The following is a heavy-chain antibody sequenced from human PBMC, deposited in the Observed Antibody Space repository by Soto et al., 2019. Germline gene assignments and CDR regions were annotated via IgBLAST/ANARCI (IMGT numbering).Heavy chain of an antibody. D-gene: IGHD3-3*01. CDR1: GGTFSSYT. V-gene: IGHV1-69*04. CDR3: ARDNLYDFWSGPRLNAFDI. Sequence: SVKVSCKASGGTFSSYTISWVRQAPGQGLEWMGRIIPILGIANYAQKLQGRVTITADKSTSTAYMELSSLRSEDTAVYYCARDNLYDFWSGPRLNAFDIWGQGTMVTVSS. J-gene: IGHJ3*02. CDR2: IIPILGIA.